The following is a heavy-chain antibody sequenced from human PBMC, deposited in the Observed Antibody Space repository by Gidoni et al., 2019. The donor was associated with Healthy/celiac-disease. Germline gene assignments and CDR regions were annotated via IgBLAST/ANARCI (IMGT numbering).Heavy chain of an antibody. Sequence: QVQLQQWGAGLLKPSETLSLTCAVYGGSFSGYYWSWIRQPPGKGLEWIGEINHSGSTNYNPSLKSRVTISVDTSKNQFSLKLSSVTAADTAVYYCARGGYFDWLSAFDYWGQGTLVTVSS. CDR1: GGSFSGYY. CDR2: INHSGST. V-gene: IGHV4-34*01. D-gene: IGHD3-9*01. CDR3: ARGGYFDWLSAFDY. J-gene: IGHJ4*02.